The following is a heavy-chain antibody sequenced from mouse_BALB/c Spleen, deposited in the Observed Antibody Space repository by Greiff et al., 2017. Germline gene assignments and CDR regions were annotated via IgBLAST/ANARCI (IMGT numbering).Heavy chain of an antibody. CDR3: TPLDY. CDR2: IRLKSNNYAT. V-gene: IGHV6-6*02. Sequence: EVKVEVSGGGLVQPGGSMKLSCVASGFTFSNYWMNWVRQSPEKGLEWVAEIRLKSNNYATHYAESVKGRFTISRDDSKSSVYLQMNNLRAEDTGIYYCTPLDYWGQGTTLTVSS. CDR1: GFTFSNYW. J-gene: IGHJ2*01.